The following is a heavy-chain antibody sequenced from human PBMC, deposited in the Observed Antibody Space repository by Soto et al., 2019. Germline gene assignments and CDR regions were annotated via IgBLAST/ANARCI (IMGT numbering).Heavy chain of an antibody. CDR2: ISYDGCNK. CDR3: AQGGIPARPPGYRMNV. CDR1: AFTFSSHG. J-gene: IGHJ6*02. D-gene: IGHD6-6*01. V-gene: IGHV3-30*18. Sequence: PGGSLRLSCAASAFTFSSHGMHWVRQAPGKGLEWVAVISYDGCNKYYADSVKGRFTMSRDNSKNTLYLQINSLSAEGTAVYYCAQGGIPARPPGYRMNVWGQSTPVTVS.